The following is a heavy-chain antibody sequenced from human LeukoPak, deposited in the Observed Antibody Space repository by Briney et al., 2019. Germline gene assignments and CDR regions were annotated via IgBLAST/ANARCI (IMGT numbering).Heavy chain of an antibody. CDR1: GYTFTSLG. CDR3: AREARYYYYMDV. CDR2: ISSYNGNT. V-gene: IGHV1-18*01. J-gene: IGHJ6*03. Sequence: ASVKVYCKASGYTFTSLGISWVRQAPGQGLEWMGWISSYNGNTNYAQKLEGRVTMTTDTSTSTAYMELRSLRSDDTAVYYCAREARYYYYMDVWGKGTTVTVSS.